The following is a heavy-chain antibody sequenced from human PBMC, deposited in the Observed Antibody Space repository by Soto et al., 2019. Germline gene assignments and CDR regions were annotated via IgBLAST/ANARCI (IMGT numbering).Heavy chain of an antibody. CDR1: GYTFSSYW. V-gene: IGHV5-51*03. Sequence: EVQLVQSGAEVKKPGESLKISCQGSGYTFSSYWIGWVRQMPGKGLEWMGIIYPGDSDTRYSPSFQGQVTISADTSISTAYLQWSSLKASDTAMYFCARRYYGPESDYLLDYWGQGTLVTVSS. D-gene: IGHD3-10*01. J-gene: IGHJ4*02. CDR2: IYPGDSDT. CDR3: ARRYYGPESDYLLDY.